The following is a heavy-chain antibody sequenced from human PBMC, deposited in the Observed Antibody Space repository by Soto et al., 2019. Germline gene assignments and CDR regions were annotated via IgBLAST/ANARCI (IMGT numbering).Heavy chain of an antibody. CDR2: IWHDGSNK. Sequence: QVQLVESGGCVVQPGRSLGLACAASGFTFSSYGMHWVRQAPGKGLGWVAVIWHDGSNKYYADSVKGRFTISRDNSKNMLYLQMTSLRAEDTAVYYCARGGDYYYGMDVWGQGATVTVSS. V-gene: IGHV3-33*01. CDR3: ARGGDYYYGMDV. CDR1: GFTFSSYG. J-gene: IGHJ6*02.